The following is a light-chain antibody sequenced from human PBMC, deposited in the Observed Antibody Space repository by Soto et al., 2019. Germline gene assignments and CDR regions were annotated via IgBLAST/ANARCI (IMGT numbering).Light chain of an antibody. J-gene: IGKJ1*01. V-gene: IGKV3-20*01. CDR2: GAS. Sequence: EIVLTQSPGTLSLSPGGRATLSCRASQSVSGSYLAWYQQKPGQAPRLLIYGASSRATGIPDRFSGSGSGTDFTLTISRLEPEDFAVYYCQQYGSSPETFGHGTKLAIQ. CDR1: QSVSGSY. CDR3: QQYGSSPET.